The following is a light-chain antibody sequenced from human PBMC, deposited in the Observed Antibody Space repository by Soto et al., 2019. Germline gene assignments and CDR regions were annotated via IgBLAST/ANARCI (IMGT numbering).Light chain of an antibody. CDR2: GAS. J-gene: IGKJ1*01. CDR1: QSVSSN. V-gene: IGKV3-15*01. CDR3: QHYNSYSEA. Sequence: EIGMSQSPATLSVSTGERATLSCRASQSVSSNLAWYQQKPGQAPRLLIYGASTRATGIPARFRGSGSGTEFTLTISSLQPDDFATYYCQHYNSYSEAFGQGTKVDIK.